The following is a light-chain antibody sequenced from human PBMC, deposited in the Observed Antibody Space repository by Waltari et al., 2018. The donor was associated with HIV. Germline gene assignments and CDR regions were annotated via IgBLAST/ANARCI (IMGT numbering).Light chain of an antibody. CDR3: QVWDSSSDRYV. J-gene: IGLJ1*01. CDR2: DDS. Sequence: SYVLTQPPSMSVAPGQTARLTCGGKNIGSESVHWYQQKTGQAPVVVVYDDSDRPSGFPERFSGSNSGNTATLTVIRVEAGDEADYYCQVWDSSSDRYVFGTGTKVTVL. CDR1: NIGSES. V-gene: IGLV3-21*02.